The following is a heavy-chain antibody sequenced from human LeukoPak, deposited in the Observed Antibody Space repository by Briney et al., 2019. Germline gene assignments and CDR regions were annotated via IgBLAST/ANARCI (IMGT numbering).Heavy chain of an antibody. D-gene: IGHD1-1*01. V-gene: IGHV4-34*01. Sequence: KPSETLSLTCAVYGGSFSGYYWSWIRQPPGKGLEWIGEINHSGSTNYNPSLKSRVTISVDTSENQFSLKLSSVTAADTAVYYCARRTTGTTPSFDYWGQGTLVTVSS. CDR2: INHSGST. CDR1: GGSFSGYY. CDR3: ARRTTGTTPSFDY. J-gene: IGHJ4*02.